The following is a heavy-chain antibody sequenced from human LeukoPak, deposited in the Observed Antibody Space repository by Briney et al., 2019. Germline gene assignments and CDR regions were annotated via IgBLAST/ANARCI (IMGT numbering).Heavy chain of an antibody. CDR2: ISSSSSYI. J-gene: IGHJ4*02. CDR1: GFTFSSYS. CDR3: AREGVRGVIPF. Sequence: GGSLRLSCAASGFTFSSYSMNWVRQAPGKGLGWVSSISSSSSYIYYADSVKGRFTISRDNAKNSLYLQMNSLRAEDTAVYYCAREGVRGVIPFWGQGTLVTVSS. V-gene: IGHV3-21*01. D-gene: IGHD3-10*01.